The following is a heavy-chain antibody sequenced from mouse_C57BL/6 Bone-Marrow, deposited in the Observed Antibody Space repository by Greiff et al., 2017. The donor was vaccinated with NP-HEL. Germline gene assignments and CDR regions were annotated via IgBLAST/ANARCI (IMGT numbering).Heavy chain of an antibody. CDR1: GFTFSSYA. J-gene: IGHJ4*01. Sequence: EVKVEESGEGLVKPGGSLKLSCAASGFTFSSYAMSWVRQTPEKRLEWVAYISSGGDYIYYADTVKGRFTISRDNARNTLYLQMSSLKSEDTAMYYCTRSYSNVYAMDYWGQGTSVTVSS. V-gene: IGHV5-9-1*02. CDR3: TRSYSNVYAMDY. CDR2: ISSGGDYI. D-gene: IGHD2-5*01.